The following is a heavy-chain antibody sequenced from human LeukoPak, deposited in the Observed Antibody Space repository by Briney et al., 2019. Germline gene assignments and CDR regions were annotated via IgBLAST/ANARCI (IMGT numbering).Heavy chain of an antibody. CDR3: ARDINSSGFH. Sequence: SETLSLTCTVSGGSISSVSYYWGWVRQPPGKGLEWIGSIYYSGSTYYHPSLKSRVTMSVDTSKNQFSLKLSSVTAADTAVYYCARDINSSGFHWGQGTLVTVSS. D-gene: IGHD6-19*01. J-gene: IGHJ4*02. V-gene: IGHV4-39*07. CDR1: GGSISSVSYY. CDR2: IYYSGST.